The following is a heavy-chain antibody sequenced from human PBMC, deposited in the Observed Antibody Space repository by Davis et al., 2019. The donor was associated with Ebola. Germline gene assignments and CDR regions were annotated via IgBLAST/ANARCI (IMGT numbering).Heavy chain of an antibody. V-gene: IGHV3-7*01. J-gene: IGHJ5*02. CDR2: IKQDGSEK. D-gene: IGHD6-13*01. CDR3: ARESRPGSSWEIDWFDP. Sequence: GESLKISCAASEFTFSSYWMSWVRQAPGKGLEWVANIKQDGSEKYYADSVKGRFTISRDNSKNTLYLQMNSLRAEDTAVYYCARESRPGSSWEIDWFDPWGQGTLVTVSS. CDR1: EFTFSSYW.